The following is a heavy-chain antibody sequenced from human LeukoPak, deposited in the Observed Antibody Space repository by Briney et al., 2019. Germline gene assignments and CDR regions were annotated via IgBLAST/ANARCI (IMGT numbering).Heavy chain of an antibody. J-gene: IGHJ4*02. CDR3: AREGYFDWLVDY. V-gene: IGHV3-30-3*01. D-gene: IGHD3-9*01. CDR1: GFTFSSYA. Sequence: PGGSLRLSCAASGFTFSSYAMHWVRQAPGKGLEWVAVISYDGSNKYYADSVKGRFTISRDNSKNTLYLQINSLRAEDTAVYYCAREGYFDWLVDYWGQGTLVTVSS. CDR2: ISYDGSNK.